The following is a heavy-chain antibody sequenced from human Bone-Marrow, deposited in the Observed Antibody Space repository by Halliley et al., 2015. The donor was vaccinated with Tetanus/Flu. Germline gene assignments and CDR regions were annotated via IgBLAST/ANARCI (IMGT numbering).Heavy chain of an antibody. J-gene: IGHJ2*01. CDR2: VYSSGST. V-gene: IGHV4-59*01. Sequence: TLSLTCTVSGGSINSFYWSWIRQSPGKGLEWIGYVYSSGSTNYNPSLKSRVTLSVDTAKNQFSLRLSPVTAADTAVYYCARDVPMNYYDSSGSYIGSVRYFDFWGRGTLVTVSS. CDR3: ARDVPMNYYDSSGSYIGSVRYFDF. CDR1: GGSINSFY. D-gene: IGHD3-22*01.